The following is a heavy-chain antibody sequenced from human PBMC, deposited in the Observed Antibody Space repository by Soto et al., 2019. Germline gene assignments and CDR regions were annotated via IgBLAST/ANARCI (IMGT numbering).Heavy chain of an antibody. CDR1: GFSLDTWGVG. CDR2: IYWDDDK. CDR3: ARALGSWGSYYFDH. V-gene: IGHV2-5*02. Sequence: QITLKESGPTLVRPTQTLTLTCTVSGFSLDTWGVGVGWIRQPPGKAPEWLALIYWDDDKRYSPSLKNRITITKDTSKNQVVLTVTNMDPVDTVTYYCARALGSWGSYYFDHWGQGTLVTVSS. D-gene: IGHD3-16*01. J-gene: IGHJ4*02.